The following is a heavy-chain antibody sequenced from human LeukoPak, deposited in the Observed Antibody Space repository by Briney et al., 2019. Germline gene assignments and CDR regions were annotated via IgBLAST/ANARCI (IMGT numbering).Heavy chain of an antibody. D-gene: IGHD4-17*01. CDR2: ISSSGSTI. V-gene: IGHV3-11*01. Sequence: GGSLRLSCAASGFTFSDYYMSWIRQAPGKGLEWVSYISSSGSTIYYADSVKGRFTISRDNAKNSLYLQMNSLRAEDTAVYYCARVGNGDYRYYFYMDVWGKGTAVTISS. CDR3: ARVGNGDYRYYFYMDV. J-gene: IGHJ6*03. CDR1: GFTFSDYY.